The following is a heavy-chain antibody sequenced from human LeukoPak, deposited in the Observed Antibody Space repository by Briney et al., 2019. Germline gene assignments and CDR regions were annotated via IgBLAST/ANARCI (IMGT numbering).Heavy chain of an antibody. CDR3: AGNKRWLQLKSLDY. D-gene: IGHD5-24*01. J-gene: IGHJ4*02. V-gene: IGHV4-39*07. Sequence: SETLSLTCTVSGGSIGSSSYYWGWIRQPPGKGLNWIGSIYYSGSTYYNPSLKSRVTISVDTSKNQFSLKLSSVTAADMAVYYCAGNKRWLQLKSLDYWGQGTLVTVSS. CDR2: IYYSGST. CDR1: GGSIGSSSYY.